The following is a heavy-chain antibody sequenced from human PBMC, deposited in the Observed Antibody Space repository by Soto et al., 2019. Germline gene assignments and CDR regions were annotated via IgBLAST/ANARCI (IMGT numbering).Heavy chain of an antibody. D-gene: IGHD3-3*01. V-gene: IGHV3-30-3*01. CDR3: ERVGRITIFGVVPTPVGLDV. Sequence: PGGSLRLSCAASGFTFSSYAMHWVRQAPGKGLEWVAVISYDGSNKYYADSVKGRFTISRDNSKNTLYLQMNSLRAEDTAVYYCERVGRITIFGVVPTPVGLDVWGQGTMVTVSS. J-gene: IGHJ6*02. CDR1: GFTFSSYA. CDR2: ISYDGSNK.